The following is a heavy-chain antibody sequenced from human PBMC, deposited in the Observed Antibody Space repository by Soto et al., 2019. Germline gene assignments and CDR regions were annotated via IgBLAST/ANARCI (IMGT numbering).Heavy chain of an antibody. D-gene: IGHD6-13*01. CDR2: IACDGSTE. J-gene: IGHJ4*02. CDR1: GFTFKHNA. Sequence: QVQLVESGGGVVQPGRSLTIFCTASGFTFKHNAMHWIRQAPAKGLVWVADIACDGSTENYADSAKGRFTICRDNAKNTLSLQVRALKGEDTATYYCARAGIAESGPNFFDFWGQGALGAVSS. V-gene: IGHV3-30-3*01. CDR3: ARAGIAESGPNFFDF.